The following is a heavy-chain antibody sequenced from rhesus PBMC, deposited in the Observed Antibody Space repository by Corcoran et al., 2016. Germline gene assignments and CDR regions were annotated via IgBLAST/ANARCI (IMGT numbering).Heavy chain of an antibody. V-gene: IGHV1-111*02. Sequence: EVQLVQSGAEVKKPGASVKISCKASGYTFTDYYLHWVRQALGKGLEWMGRVDPEDGAAIHEQKFQDRFTISADTSTDVAYMELSSLRSEDTAVYYCATGLGWELQDYWGQGVLVTVSS. CDR2: VDPEDGAA. J-gene: IGHJ4*01. CDR3: ATGLGWELQDY. D-gene: IGHD1-44*02. CDR1: GYTFTDYY.